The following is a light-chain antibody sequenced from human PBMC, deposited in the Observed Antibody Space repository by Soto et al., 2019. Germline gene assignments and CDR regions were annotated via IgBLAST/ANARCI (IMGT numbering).Light chain of an antibody. CDR3: QQYGNSPRT. J-gene: IGKJ1*01. V-gene: IGKV3-20*01. CDR1: QSVRSSY. CDR2: GAS. Sequence: EIVLTQSPGTLSLSPGERATPSCRASQSVRSSYVAWYQQKPGQGPRLLIYGASSRATGIPDRFSGSGSGTDFTLTISRLEPEDFAMYYCQQYGNSPRTFGQGTKVDIK.